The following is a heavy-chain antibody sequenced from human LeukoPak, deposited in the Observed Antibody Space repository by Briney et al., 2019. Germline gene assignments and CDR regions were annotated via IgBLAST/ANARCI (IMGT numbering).Heavy chain of an antibody. CDR1: GFTVSSNY. Sequence: PGGSLRLSCAASGFTVSSNYMNWVRQAPGKGLEWVSVIYTSGSTYYVDSVKDQFTISRHDSKHTLYLQMDSLRAEGTAVYYCARAGSAAYYFMDVWGQGTTVTVSS. CDR2: IYTSGST. CDR3: ARAGSAAYYFMDV. D-gene: IGHD2-15*01. V-gene: IGHV3-53*01. J-gene: IGHJ6*02.